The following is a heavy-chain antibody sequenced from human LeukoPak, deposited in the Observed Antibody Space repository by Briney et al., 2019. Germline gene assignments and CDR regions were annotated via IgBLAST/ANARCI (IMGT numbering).Heavy chain of an antibody. CDR3: ARGQGVVVAAVIDY. Sequence: GGSLRLSCAASGFTFSSYAMHWVRQAPGKGLEWVAVISYDGSNKYYADSVKGRFTISRDNSKNTLYLQMNSLRAEDTAVYYCARGQGVVVAAVIDYWGQGTLVTVSS. D-gene: IGHD2-15*01. CDR1: GFTFSSYA. J-gene: IGHJ4*02. CDR2: ISYDGSNK. V-gene: IGHV3-30-3*01.